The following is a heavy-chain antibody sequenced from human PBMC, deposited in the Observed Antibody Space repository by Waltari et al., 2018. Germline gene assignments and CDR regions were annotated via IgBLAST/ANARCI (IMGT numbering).Heavy chain of an antibody. CDR3: AIYDRPLSLHGLEYGQH. Sequence: QLQLQESGPGLVKPSETLSLTCTVSGGSISSSGHFWAWIRQTPGKGLEWIGSISDSVSAYNTPSLKSRVTISVDTSKYYFSLTPSSVTYAHTGVVSRAIYDRPLSLHGLEYGQHSGHGALV. CDR2: ISDSVSA. D-gene: IGHD3-16*01. V-gene: IGHV4-39*01. CDR1: GGSISSSGHF. J-gene: IGHJ1*01.